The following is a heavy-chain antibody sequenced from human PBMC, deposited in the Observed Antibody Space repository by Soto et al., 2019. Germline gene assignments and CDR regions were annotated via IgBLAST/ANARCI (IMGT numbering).Heavy chain of an antibody. J-gene: IGHJ5*02. V-gene: IGHV4-59*01. CDR3: ARSLTQFSSSWRTLGWFDP. CDR2: IYYSGST. CDR1: GGSISSYY. D-gene: IGHD6-13*01. Sequence: QVQLQESGPGLVKPSETLSLTCTVSGGSISSYYWSWIRQPPGKGLEWIGDIYYSGSTNYNPSLKRRVTISVDTSKNQFSLKLSSVTAADTAVYYCARSLTQFSSSWRTLGWFDPWGQGTLVTVSS.